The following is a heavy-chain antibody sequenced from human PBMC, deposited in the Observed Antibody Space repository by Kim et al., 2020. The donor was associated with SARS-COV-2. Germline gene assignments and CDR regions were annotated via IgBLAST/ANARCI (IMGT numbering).Heavy chain of an antibody. CDR3: ARQGTYYDFLIGTYYY. D-gene: IGHD3-3*01. CDR2: IYYSGST. V-gene: IGHV4-39*01. J-gene: IGHJ6*01. Sequence: SETLSLTCTVSGDSISSGSYYWGWIRQPPGKGLEWIGSIYYSGSTYYDPSLKSRVTISVDTSKNQFALKLSSVTAADTAVYYCARQGTYYDFLIGTYYY. CDR1: GDSISSGSYY.